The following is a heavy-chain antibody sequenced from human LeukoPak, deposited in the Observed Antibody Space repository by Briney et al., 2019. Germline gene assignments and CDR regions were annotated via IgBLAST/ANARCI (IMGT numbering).Heavy chain of an antibody. Sequence: GGSLRLSCAASGFTFSSYEMNWVRQAPGKGLEWVSYISSSGSTIYYADSVKGRFTISRDNAKNSLYLQMNSLRAEDTAVYYCARAGYRSGDTFDIWGQGTMVTVSS. CDR1: GFTFSSYE. CDR3: ARAGYRSGDTFDI. CDR2: ISSSGSTI. V-gene: IGHV3-48*03. D-gene: IGHD6-25*01. J-gene: IGHJ3*02.